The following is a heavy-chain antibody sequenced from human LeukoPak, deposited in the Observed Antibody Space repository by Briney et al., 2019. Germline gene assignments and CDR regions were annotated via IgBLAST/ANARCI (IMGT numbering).Heavy chain of an antibody. J-gene: IGHJ4*02. V-gene: IGHV3-53*01. D-gene: IGHD3-9*01. Sequence: GGSLRLSCAASGFTFSSYGMHWVRQAPGKGLEWVSVIYSGGSTYYADSVKGRFTISRDNSKNTLYLQMNSLRAEDTAVYYCARILTGYPDYWGQGTLVTVSS. CDR1: GFTFSSYG. CDR2: IYSGGST. CDR3: ARILTGYPDY.